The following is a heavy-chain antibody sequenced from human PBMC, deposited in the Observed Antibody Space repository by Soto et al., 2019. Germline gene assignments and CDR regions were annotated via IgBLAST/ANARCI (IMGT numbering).Heavy chain of an antibody. V-gene: IGHV1-3*04. CDR1: GSTFISYA. D-gene: IGHD2-2*01. Sequence: QVQLVQSGTEVKKPGASVKVSCKASGSTFISYAMHWVRQAPGQRLEWMGWILTGNGNTKYSQNFQGRVTLTRDTSASTAYMELSSLRSEDTAVYYCARSRAAYYYGLDVWGQGTTVTVSS. CDR3: ARSRAAYYYGLDV. CDR2: ILTGNGNT. J-gene: IGHJ6*02.